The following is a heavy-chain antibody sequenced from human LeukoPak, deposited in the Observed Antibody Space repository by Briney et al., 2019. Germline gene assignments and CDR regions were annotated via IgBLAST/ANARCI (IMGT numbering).Heavy chain of an antibody. V-gene: IGHV4-59*01. Sequence: SETLSLTCTVSGGSISSYYWSWIRQPPGKGLEWIGYIYYSGSTNYNPSLKSRVTISVDTSKNQFSLKLSSVTAADTAVYYCARELQGYNWFDPWGQGTLVAVS. CDR1: GGSISSYY. CDR2: IYYSGST. CDR3: ARELQGYNWFDP. J-gene: IGHJ5*02.